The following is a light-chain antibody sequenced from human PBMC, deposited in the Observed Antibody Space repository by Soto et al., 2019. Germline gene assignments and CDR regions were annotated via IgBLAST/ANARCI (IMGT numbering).Light chain of an antibody. Sequence: DIQMTQSPSTLSASVGDRVTITCRASQTISNWLAWYQVKPGKAPKLLIYDASNLEIGVPSRFSGSGSGTHFTFTISSLQTEDIGTYYCQQYDILPITFGRGTRLEI. V-gene: IGKV1-33*01. CDR1: QTISNW. CDR2: DAS. CDR3: QQYDILPIT. J-gene: IGKJ5*01.